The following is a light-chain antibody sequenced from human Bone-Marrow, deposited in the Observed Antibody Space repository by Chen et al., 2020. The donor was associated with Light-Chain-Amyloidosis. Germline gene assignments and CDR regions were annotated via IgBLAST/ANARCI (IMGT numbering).Light chain of an antibody. CDR3: QQYGTSPLA. Sequence: EIVLTQSPGTMSLSPGEGANLYCRASQTISSNYLTWYQQKFGQAPRLLIYGSSSRATGIPDSFTGSGSGSDFTLTINRLEPEDFAMYYCQQYGTSPLAFGGGTKVEIK. J-gene: IGKJ4*01. CDR1: QTISSNY. V-gene: IGKV3-20*01. CDR2: GSS.